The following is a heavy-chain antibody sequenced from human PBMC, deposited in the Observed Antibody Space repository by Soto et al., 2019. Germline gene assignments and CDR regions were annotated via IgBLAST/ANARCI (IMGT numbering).Heavy chain of an antibody. V-gene: IGHV3-48*02. CDR3: AAQGSYGDHVH. D-gene: IGHD4-17*01. CDR2: DGAGGTI. Sequence: EVQLVESGGGLVQPGGSLTVSCVVSGFTLSGSGMNWVRQAPGKGLEWVSHDGAGGTILYADSVKGRFTVSRDNAKNSLYGQMTSLRDEETAVYYCAAQGSYGDHVHWGQGTLVTVSS. CDR1: GFTLSGSG. J-gene: IGHJ4*02.